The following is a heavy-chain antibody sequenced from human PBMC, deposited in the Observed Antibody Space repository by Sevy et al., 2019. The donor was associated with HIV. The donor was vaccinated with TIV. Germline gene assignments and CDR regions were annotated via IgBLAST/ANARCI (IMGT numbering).Heavy chain of an antibody. V-gene: IGHV3-48*04. D-gene: IGHD2-21*02. J-gene: IGHJ4*02. CDR3: VRDWDDKFSYGDSDPAVDC. CDR2: ISTSGSTI. CDR1: GFSFIHEN. Sequence: GGSLRLSCVASGFSFIHENMNWVRQAPGKGLEWLSYISTSGSTIYQADSVKGRFTISRDNAKNSLFLKMNSLRVEDTAIYYCVRDWDDKFSYGDSDPAVDCWGQGTLVTVSS.